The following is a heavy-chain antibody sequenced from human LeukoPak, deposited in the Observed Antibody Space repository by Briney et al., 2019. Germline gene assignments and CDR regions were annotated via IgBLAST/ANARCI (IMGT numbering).Heavy chain of an antibody. Sequence: PSGTLSLTCAVYGGSFSGYYWSWVRQPPGKGLEWIGEINHSGSTNYNPSLKSRVTISVDTSKNQFSLKLSSVTAADTAVYYCARVDTYYYGSGSYYTQYYYGMDVWGQGTTVTVSS. J-gene: IGHJ6*02. D-gene: IGHD3-10*01. V-gene: IGHV4-34*01. CDR2: INHSGST. CDR3: ARVDTYYYGSGSYYTQYYYGMDV. CDR1: GGSFSGYY.